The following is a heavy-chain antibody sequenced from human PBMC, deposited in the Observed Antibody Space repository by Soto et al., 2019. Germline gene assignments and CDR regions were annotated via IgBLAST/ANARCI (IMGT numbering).Heavy chain of an antibody. J-gene: IGHJ4*02. CDR2: INAGNVNT. CDR1: GYTFTSYA. D-gene: IGHD3-22*01. V-gene: IGHV1-3*01. Sequence: ASVKVSCKASGYTFTSYAMHWVRQAPGQRLEWMGWINAGNVNTKYSQKFQGRVTITRDTSASTAYMELSSLRSEDTALFYCARSRPYYYDSSGYQLLDYWGQGTLVTVSS. CDR3: ARSRPYYYDSSGYQLLDY.